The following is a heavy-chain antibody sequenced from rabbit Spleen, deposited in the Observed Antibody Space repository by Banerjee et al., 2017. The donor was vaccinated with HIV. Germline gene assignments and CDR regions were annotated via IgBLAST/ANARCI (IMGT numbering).Heavy chain of an antibody. J-gene: IGHJ4*01. CDR2: VDSGDGDT. CDR3: ARSGYVGWGGDGDLTGNKL. CDR1: GFSFSNIYW. V-gene: IGHV1S45*01. D-gene: IGHD4-1*01. Sequence: QQQLEESGGGLVKPGASLTLTCTASGFSFSNIYWICWVRQAPGKGLEWIACVDSGDGDTYYANWAKGRFTISKTSSTTVTLQMTSLTATDTATYFCARSGYVGWGGDGDLTGNKLWGQGTLVTVS.